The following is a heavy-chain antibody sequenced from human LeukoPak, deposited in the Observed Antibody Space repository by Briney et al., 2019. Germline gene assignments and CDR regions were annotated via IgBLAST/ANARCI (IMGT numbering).Heavy chain of an antibody. Sequence: SETLSLTCTVSGGSISSSSYYWGWIRQPPGKGLEWIGSIYYSGSTYYNPSLKSRVTISVDTSKNQFSLKLSSVTAADTAVYYWGRGYYYDSSGYYWGQGPLVTVPS. CDR3: GRGYYYDSSGYY. D-gene: IGHD3-22*01. V-gene: IGHV4-39*07. CDR1: GGSISSSSYY. J-gene: IGHJ4*02. CDR2: IYYSGST.